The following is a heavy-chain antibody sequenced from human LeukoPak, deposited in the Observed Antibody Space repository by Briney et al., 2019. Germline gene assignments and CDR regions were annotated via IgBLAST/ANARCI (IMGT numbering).Heavy chain of an antibody. Sequence: SVKVSCKASGGTFSSYAISWVRQAPGQGFEWMGGIIPIFGTANYAQKFQGRVTITADESTSTAYMELSSLRSEDTAVYYCARDDYDSSGDYYYYGMDVWGQGTTVTVSS. D-gene: IGHD3-22*01. CDR1: GGTFSSYA. V-gene: IGHV1-69*01. CDR2: IIPIFGTA. J-gene: IGHJ6*02. CDR3: ARDDYDSSGDYYYYGMDV.